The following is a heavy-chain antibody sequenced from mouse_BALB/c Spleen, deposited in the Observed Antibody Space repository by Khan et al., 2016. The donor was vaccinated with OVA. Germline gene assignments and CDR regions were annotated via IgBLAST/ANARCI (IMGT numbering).Heavy chain of an antibody. CDR2: ISGGGTYT. CDR1: GFNFSSYG. CDR3: ARRRTTMSMTGFAY. J-gene: IGHJ3*01. Sequence: EVQGVESGGGLVKPGGSLKLSCVVSGFNFSSYGMSWVRQTPEKRLEWVATISGGGTYTFYSDSAKGRFTISRDNAKNNLYLQMSSLRSEDTALYYCARRRTTMSMTGFAYWGQGTLVTVSA. D-gene: IGHD1-1*01. V-gene: IGHV5-9-2*01.